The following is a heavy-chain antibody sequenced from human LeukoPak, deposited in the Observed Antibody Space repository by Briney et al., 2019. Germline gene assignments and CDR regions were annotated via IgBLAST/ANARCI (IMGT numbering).Heavy chain of an antibody. CDR2: MNPNSGYT. J-gene: IGHJ4*02. CDR1: GYTFTSYY. D-gene: IGHD5-12*01. Sequence: ASVKVSCKASGYTFTSYYMHWVRQAPGQGLEWMGYMNPNSGYTAYAQKFQGRVTITRDTSISTAYMELSSLRSEDTAVYYCAREPLVDDYWGQGTLVTVSS. CDR3: AREPLVDDY. V-gene: IGHV1-8*02.